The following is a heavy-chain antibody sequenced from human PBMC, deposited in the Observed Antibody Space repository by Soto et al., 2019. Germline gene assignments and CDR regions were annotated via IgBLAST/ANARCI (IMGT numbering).Heavy chain of an antibody. CDR3: ARWNPDYYDSSGTIDAFDI. V-gene: IGHV1-69*13. J-gene: IGHJ3*02. CDR2: IIPIFGTA. Sequence: VASVKVSCKASGGTFSSYAISWVRQAPGQGLEWMGGIIPIFGTANYAQKFQGRVTITADESTSTAYMELSSLRSEDTAVYYCARWNPDYYDSSGTIDAFDIWGQGTMVTVSS. CDR1: GGTFSSYA. D-gene: IGHD3-22*01.